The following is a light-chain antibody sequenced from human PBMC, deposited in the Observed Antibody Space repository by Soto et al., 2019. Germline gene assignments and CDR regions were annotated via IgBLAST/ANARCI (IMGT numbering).Light chain of an antibody. CDR1: QSLLHSNGYNY. CDR2: LGS. Sequence: DIVMTQSPLSLPVTPGEPASISCRSSQSLLHSNGYNYLDWYLQKPGQSPQLLIYLGSNRASGVPDRFSGSGSGTDFTLKISRVEAEDVGVHYCMQALQTPTTFGGGTKVEIK. CDR3: MQALQTPTT. V-gene: IGKV2-28*01. J-gene: IGKJ4*01.